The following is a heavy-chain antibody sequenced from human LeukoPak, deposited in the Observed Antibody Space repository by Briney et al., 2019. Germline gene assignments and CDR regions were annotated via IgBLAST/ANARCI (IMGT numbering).Heavy chain of an antibody. CDR3: AKDGGLWVSAHWGDS. J-gene: IGHJ4*02. CDR1: GCTFSSYT. Sequence: GGSLTLSCAASGCTFSSYTMSWIRQLPGKGLELVSTITSNDGNTSYADSVKGRFSVSRDNTKNTLLLKMNRLRAEDTAVYYCAKDGGLWVSAHWGDSWGRGTLVTVSS. D-gene: IGHD7-27*01. V-gene: IGHV3-23*01. CDR2: ITSNDGNT.